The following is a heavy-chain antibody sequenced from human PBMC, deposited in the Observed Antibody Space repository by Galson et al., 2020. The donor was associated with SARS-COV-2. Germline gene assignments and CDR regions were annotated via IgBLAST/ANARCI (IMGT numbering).Heavy chain of an antibody. Sequence: SGPTLVKPTQTPTLTCTFSGFSLSTSGMCVSWIRQPPGKALEWLALIDWDDDKYYSTSLKTRLTISKDTSKNQVVLTMTNMDPVYTATYYCARIYYGPYYYDYGMDVWGQGTTVTVSS. D-gene: IGHD3-10*01. CDR2: IDWDDDK. CDR3: ARIYYGPYYYDYGMDV. CDR1: GFSLSTSGMC. V-gene: IGHV2-70*01. J-gene: IGHJ6*02.